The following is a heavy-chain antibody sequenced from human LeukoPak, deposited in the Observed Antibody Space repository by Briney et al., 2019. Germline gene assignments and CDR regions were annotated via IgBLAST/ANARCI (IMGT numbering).Heavy chain of an antibody. CDR1: GFTFSSYW. CDR3: AKGGQYSAGPPSY. Sequence: GGSLRLSCAVSGFTFSSYWMHWARQAPGKGLVWVSRINSDESSTSYADSVKGRFTISRDNAKNTLFLQMNSLRVEDTALYYCAKGGQYSAGPPSYWGQGTLVTVSS. CDR2: INSDESST. J-gene: IGHJ4*02. V-gene: IGHV3-74*01. D-gene: IGHD6-6*01.